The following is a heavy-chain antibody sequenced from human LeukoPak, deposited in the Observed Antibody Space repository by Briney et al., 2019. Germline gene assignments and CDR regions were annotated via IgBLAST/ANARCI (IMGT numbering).Heavy chain of an antibody. V-gene: IGHV4-61*01. CDR2: IYYNGDT. CDR3: ARVLRAASWRSYDY. Sequence: SETLSLTCTVSGGSVSNSLYYRSWIRQPPGKGLEWIGYIYYNGDTNYNPSLKSRVIISIDTSSNQFSLRLNSMTAADTAVYYCARVLRAASWRSYDYWGQGSLVTVSS. CDR1: GGSVSNSLYY. J-gene: IGHJ4*02. D-gene: IGHD5-18*01.